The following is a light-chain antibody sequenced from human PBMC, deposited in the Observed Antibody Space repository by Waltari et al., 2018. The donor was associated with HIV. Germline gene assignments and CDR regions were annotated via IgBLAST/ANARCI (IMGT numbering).Light chain of an antibody. J-gene: IGKJ1*01. V-gene: IGKV2D-29*01. CDR3: MQSLERRT. CDR1: ASLFYSDGKIH. Sequence: DIILTPSPLFLSVTPGQPASMSCRSSASLFYSDGKIHFFWYFQRAGQPPQRLLYEASNRASGVPDRFSGSGTETYFTLRISRVEAEDVGVYYCMQSLERRTFSQGTKLEIK. CDR2: EAS.